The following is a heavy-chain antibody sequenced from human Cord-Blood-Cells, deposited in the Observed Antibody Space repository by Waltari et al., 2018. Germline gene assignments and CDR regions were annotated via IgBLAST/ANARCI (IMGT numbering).Heavy chain of an antibody. CDR2: IIPIFGTA. J-gene: IGHJ5*02. V-gene: IGHV1-69*01. CDR3: AGMVVASDIILTQKRNWFDP. Sequence: QVQLVQSGAEVKKPGSSVKVSCKASGGTFSSYAISWVRRAPGQGLEWMGGIIPIFGTANYAQKFQGRVTITADESTSTAYMELSSLRSEDTAVYYCAGMVVASDIILTQKRNWFDPWGQGTLVTVSS. D-gene: IGHD2-15*01. CDR1: GGTFSSYA.